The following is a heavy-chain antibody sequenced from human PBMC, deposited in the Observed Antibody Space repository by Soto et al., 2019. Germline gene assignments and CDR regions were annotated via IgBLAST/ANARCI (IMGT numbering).Heavy chain of an antibody. Sequence: QVQLQESGPRLVKASETLSLACTFSGYSIDDFYWTWIRQPAGKGLEWIGRIHVNGNTKNNPSLARRVTMSMEKSENQFTLRLTSVTTTDTSVYYCAREVFKAGDGAVEYYFDTWGQGVLVAVS. CDR3: AREVFKAGDGAVEYYFDT. CDR2: IHVNGNT. CDR1: GYSIDDFY. D-gene: IGHD2-8*01. J-gene: IGHJ4*02. V-gene: IGHV4-4*07.